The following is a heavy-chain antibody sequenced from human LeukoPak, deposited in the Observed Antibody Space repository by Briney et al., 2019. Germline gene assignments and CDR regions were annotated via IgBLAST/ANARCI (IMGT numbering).Heavy chain of an antibody. J-gene: IGHJ6*03. Sequence: AGGSLRLSCAASEFTFTSYAMHWVRQAPGRGLEWVAVISYDGSNKYYADSVKGRFTISRDNSKNTLFLQMNSLRAEDTAVYYCARDHDRKPTRAYYYMDVWGKGTTVTVSS. CDR1: EFTFTSYA. D-gene: IGHD1-1*01. V-gene: IGHV3-30*07. CDR3: ARDHDRKPTRAYYYMDV. CDR2: ISYDGSNK.